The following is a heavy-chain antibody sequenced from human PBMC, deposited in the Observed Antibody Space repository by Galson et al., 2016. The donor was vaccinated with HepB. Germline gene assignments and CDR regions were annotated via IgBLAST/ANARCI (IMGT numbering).Heavy chain of an antibody. J-gene: IGHJ3*02. CDR3: VKDKLEWPTRGEKAYEI. CDR2: ISWNSGAI. Sequence: SLRLSCAASGFTFDDYAMHWVRQAPGKGLEWVSSISWNSGAIVYVHSVRGRFTISRDNAKNSLHLQMNSLRAEDTALYYCVKDKLEWPTRGEKAYEIWGQGTMVTVSS. CDR1: GFTFDDYA. V-gene: IGHV3-9*01. D-gene: IGHD3-16*01.